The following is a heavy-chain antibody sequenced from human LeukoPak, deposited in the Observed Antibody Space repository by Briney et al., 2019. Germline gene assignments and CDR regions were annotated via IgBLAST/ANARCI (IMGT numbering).Heavy chain of an antibody. CDR3: ARDSYPLMIAADYGMDV. V-gene: IGHV1-46*01. D-gene: IGHD3-22*01. Sequence: ASVTVSFTASGYTFTSYYMHWVRQAPGQGLEWMGIINPSGGSTSYAQKFQGRVTMTRDTSTSTVYMELSSLRSEDTAVYYCARDSYPLMIAADYGMDVWGQGTTVTVSS. CDR2: INPSGGST. CDR1: GYTFTSYY. J-gene: IGHJ6*02.